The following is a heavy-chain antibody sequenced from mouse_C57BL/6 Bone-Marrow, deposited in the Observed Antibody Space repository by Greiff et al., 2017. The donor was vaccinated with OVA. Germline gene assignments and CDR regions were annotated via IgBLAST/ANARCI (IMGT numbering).Heavy chain of an antibody. Sequence: EVQGVESGGNLVKPGGSLKLSCAASGFTFSSYGMSWVRQTPDKRLEWVATISSGGSYTNYPDSVKGRFTISRDNAKNTLYLQMSSLKSEDTAMYYCARLYYGNFYLDYWGQGTTLTVSS. J-gene: IGHJ2*01. CDR3: ARLYYGNFYLDY. CDR1: GFTFSSYG. CDR2: ISSGGSYT. D-gene: IGHD2-1*01. V-gene: IGHV5-6*01.